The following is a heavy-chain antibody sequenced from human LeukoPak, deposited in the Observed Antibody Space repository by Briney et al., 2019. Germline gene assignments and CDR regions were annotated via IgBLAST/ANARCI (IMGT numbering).Heavy chain of an antibody. CDR1: GGTFSSYA. J-gene: IGHJ6*02. D-gene: IGHD6-19*01. CDR3: ASPGPEQWLLDYYYYGMDV. V-gene: IGHV1-69*01. Sequence: GSSVTVSCTASGGTFSSYAISWVRQAPGQGLEWMGGIIPIFGTANYAQKFQGRVTITADESTSTAYMELSSLRSEDTAVYYCASPGPEQWLLDYYYYGMDVWGQGTTVTVSS. CDR2: IIPIFGTA.